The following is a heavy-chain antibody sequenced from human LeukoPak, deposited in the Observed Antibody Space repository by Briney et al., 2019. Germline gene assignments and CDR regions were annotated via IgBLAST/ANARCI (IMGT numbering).Heavy chain of an antibody. D-gene: IGHD2-21*02. CDR3: ARESDPSHVALADVYFDY. CDR1: GYTFTSYY. Sequence: ASVKVSCKASGYTFTSYYMHWVRQAPGQGLEWMGIINPSGGSTSYAQKFQGRVTMTRDTSTSTVYMELSSLRSEDTAVYYCARESDPSHVALADVYFDYWGQGTLVTVSS. CDR2: INPSGGST. V-gene: IGHV1-46*01. J-gene: IGHJ4*02.